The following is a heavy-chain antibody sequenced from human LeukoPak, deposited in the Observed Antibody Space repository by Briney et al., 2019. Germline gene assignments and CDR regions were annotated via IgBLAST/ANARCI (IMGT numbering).Heavy chain of an antibody. J-gene: IGHJ4*02. Sequence: SQTLSLTCTVSGGSISSGGYYWSWIRQHPGKGLEWIGYIYYSGSTYYNPSLKSRVTISVDTSKNQFSLKLSSVTAAGTAVYYCATTQTGYPFYYFDYWGQGTLVTVSS. V-gene: IGHV4-31*03. CDR2: IYYSGST. CDR1: GGSISSGGYY. CDR3: ATTQTGYPFYYFDY. D-gene: IGHD3-9*01.